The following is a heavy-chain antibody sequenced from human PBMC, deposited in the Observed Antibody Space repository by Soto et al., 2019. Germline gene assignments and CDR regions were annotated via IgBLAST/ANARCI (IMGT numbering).Heavy chain of an antibody. J-gene: IGHJ4*02. CDR1: GYTFTSYY. D-gene: IGHD3-22*01. Sequence: SVKVSCKASGYTFTSYYMHWVRQAPVQGLEWMGIINPSGGSTSYAQKFQGRVTMTRDTSTSTVYMELRSLRSEDTAVYYCARRMSSGYYSKSPFDYWGQGTLVTVSS. CDR2: INPSGGST. CDR3: ARRMSSGYYSKSPFDY. V-gene: IGHV1-46*01.